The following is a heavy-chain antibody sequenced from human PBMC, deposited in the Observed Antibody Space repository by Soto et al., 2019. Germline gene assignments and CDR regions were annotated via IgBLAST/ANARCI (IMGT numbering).Heavy chain of an antibody. Sequence: GGSLRLSCAASGFTFSDHYMDWVRQAPGKGLEWVGRTRNKANSYTTEYAASVKGRFTIARDDSKNSLYLQMNSLKTEDTAVYYCARASYYGSWSYYDYWGQGTLVTVSS. CDR2: TRNKANSYTT. CDR3: ARASYYGSWSYYDY. D-gene: IGHD3-10*01. J-gene: IGHJ4*02. V-gene: IGHV3-72*01. CDR1: GFTFSDHY.